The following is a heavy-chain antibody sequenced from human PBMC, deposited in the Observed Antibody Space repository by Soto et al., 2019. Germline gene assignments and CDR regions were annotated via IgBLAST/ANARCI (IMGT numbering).Heavy chain of an antibody. Sequence: ASGKVSCNASGGTFISYAISWVRQAPGQGLEWMGGIIPIFGTANYAQKFQGRVTITADESTSTAYMELSSLRSEDTAVYYCARGSSTSCYRSICGMDVWGQGTTVTVSS. D-gene: IGHD2-2*02. CDR1: GGTFISYA. J-gene: IGHJ6*02. CDR3: ARGSSTSCYRSICGMDV. V-gene: IGHV1-69*13. CDR2: IIPIFGTA.